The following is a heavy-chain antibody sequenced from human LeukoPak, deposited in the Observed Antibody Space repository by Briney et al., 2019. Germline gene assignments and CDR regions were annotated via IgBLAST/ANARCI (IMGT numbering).Heavy chain of an antibody. J-gene: IGHJ4*02. CDR3: ARGGWSLVGSYYYDSNGYYYLDY. Sequence: ASVKVSCKASGYTFTGYYMHWVRQAPGQGLEWMGWINPNSGGTNYAQKFQGRVTMTRDTSISTAYMELSRLRSDDTAVYYCARGGWSLVGSYYYDSNGYYYLDYWGQGTLVTVSS. V-gene: IGHV1-2*02. CDR1: GYTFTGYY. D-gene: IGHD3-22*01. CDR2: INPNSGGT.